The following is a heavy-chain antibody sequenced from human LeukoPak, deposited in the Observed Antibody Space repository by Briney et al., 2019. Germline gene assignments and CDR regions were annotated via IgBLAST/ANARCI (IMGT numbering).Heavy chain of an antibody. Sequence: GASVKVSCKASGYTFTSYGISWVQQAPGQGLEWMGWISAYNGNTNYTQKLQGRVTMTTDTSTSTAYMELRSLRSDDTAVYYCARLGVRFGEVRFDPWGQGTLVTVSS. CDR1: GYTFTSYG. V-gene: IGHV1-18*01. CDR3: ARLGVRFGEVRFDP. CDR2: ISAYNGNT. J-gene: IGHJ5*02. D-gene: IGHD3-10*01.